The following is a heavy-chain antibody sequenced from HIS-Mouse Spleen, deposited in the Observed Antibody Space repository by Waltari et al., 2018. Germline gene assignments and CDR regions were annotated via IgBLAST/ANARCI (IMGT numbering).Heavy chain of an antibody. D-gene: IGHD4-4*01. CDR1: GYTFTSYD. J-gene: IGHJ4*02. CDR2: MKPNSGNT. CDR3: ARGHDYSNYFDY. V-gene: IGHV1-8*01. Sequence: QVQLVQSGAEVKKPGASVKVSCKASGYTFTSYDINWVRQATGQGLEWMGWMKPNSGNTGYAHKFQGRVTMTRNTSIGTAYMELSSLRSEDTAVYYCARGHDYSNYFDYWGQGTLVTVSS.